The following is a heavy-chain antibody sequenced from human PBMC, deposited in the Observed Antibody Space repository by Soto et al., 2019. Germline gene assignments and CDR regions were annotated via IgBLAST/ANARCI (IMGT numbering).Heavy chain of an antibody. D-gene: IGHD5-12*01. V-gene: IGHV3-30-3*01. J-gene: IGHJ4*02. CDR3: ARGWLRGFFDY. CDR2: ISYDGSNK. Sequence: PGGSLRLSCAASGFTFSSYAMHWVRQAPGKGLEWVAVISYDGSNKYYADSVKGRFTIPRDNSKNTLYLQMNSLRAEDTAVYYCARGWLRGFFDYWGQGTLVTVSS. CDR1: GFTFSSYA.